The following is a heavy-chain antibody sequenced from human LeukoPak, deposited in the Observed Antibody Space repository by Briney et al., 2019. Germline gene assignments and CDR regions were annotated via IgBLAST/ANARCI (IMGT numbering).Heavy chain of an antibody. CDR1: GFRFSNYW. Sequence: GGSLDLPFAPSGFRFSNYWMPGFRRAPGKGLVWVALIDSDGTYKSHVDPVKGRFTISRDNAKNTLYLQMNSLRAEDTAIYFCAGFGYNWLRADWGQGTLVTVSS. CDR3: AGFGYNWLRAD. J-gene: IGHJ4*02. CDR2: IDSDGTYK. V-gene: IGHV3-74*01. D-gene: IGHD5-24*01.